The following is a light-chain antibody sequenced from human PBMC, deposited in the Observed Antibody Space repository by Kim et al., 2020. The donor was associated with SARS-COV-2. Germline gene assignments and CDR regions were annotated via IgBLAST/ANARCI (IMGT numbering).Light chain of an antibody. V-gene: IGKV3-15*01. CDR2: GAF. J-gene: IGKJ4*01. CDR3: QQYNNWPLT. CDR1: QSVGSK. Sequence: EIVMTQSPATLSVSPGERPTISCRASQSVGSKLAWYQQKPGQAPRLLIYGAFSRATGIPARFSGSGSGTEFTLTISSLQSEDFAVYYCQQYNNWPLTFGGGTKVDIK.